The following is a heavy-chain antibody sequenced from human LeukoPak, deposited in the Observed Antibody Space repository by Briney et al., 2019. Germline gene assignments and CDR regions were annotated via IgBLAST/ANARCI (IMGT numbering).Heavy chain of an antibody. V-gene: IGHV1-8*01. CDR1: GYTFTSYD. Sequence: ASVKVSCKASGYTFTSYDINWVRQATGQGLEWMGWMNPNSGDTGYAQKFQGRVTMTRNTSISTAYMELSRLRSEDTAVYYCARGDYDFWSGYYLPAPWGQGTLVTVSS. CDR3: ARGDYDFWSGYYLPAP. J-gene: IGHJ5*02. D-gene: IGHD3-3*01. CDR2: MNPNSGDT.